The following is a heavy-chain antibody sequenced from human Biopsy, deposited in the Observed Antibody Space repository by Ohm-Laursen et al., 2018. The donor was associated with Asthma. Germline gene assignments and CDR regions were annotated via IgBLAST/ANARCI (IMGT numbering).Heavy chain of an antibody. V-gene: IGHV1-2*06. Sequence: GASVKVPCKTSGYTFIGYHIHWVRQAPGQGLEWMGRINPNSGGTNYAQKFQGRVTMTSDTSISTAYMELSRLRSDDTALYYCARGQKSPGDRWFDPWGQGTLVTVSS. D-gene: IGHD7-27*01. J-gene: IGHJ5*02. CDR2: INPNSGGT. CDR3: ARGQKSPGDRWFDP. CDR1: GYTFIGYH.